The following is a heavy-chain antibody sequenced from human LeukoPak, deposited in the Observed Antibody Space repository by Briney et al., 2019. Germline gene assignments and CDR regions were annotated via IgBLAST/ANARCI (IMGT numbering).Heavy chain of an antibody. J-gene: IGHJ5*02. CDR3: ARDRSVLWFDP. CDR2: IWYDGSNK. CDR1: GFTFSNFG. V-gene: IGHV3-33*01. D-gene: IGHD3-10*02. Sequence: GRSLRLSCVASGFTFSNFGMHWVRQAPGKGPEWVAVIWYDGSNKYYADSVKGRFAISRDDSKNTLYLQMNSLRVEDTAVYYCARDRSVLWFDPWGQGTLVTVSS.